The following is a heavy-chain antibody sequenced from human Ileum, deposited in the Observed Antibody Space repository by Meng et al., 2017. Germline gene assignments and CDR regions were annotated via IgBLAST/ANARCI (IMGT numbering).Heavy chain of an antibody. J-gene: IGHJ4*02. CDR1: GYTFTGYY. Sequence: QVQLVQSGAEVKKPGASVRFSCKASGYTFTGYYIHWVRQAPGQGLEWMAWFNPNTGDTNYAQNFQGRVTVTGDTSISTVYMDLNRLTSDDTAVYYCARDLTNEASSDSWGQGTLVIVSS. V-gene: IGHV1-2*02. CDR2: FNPNTGDT. D-gene: IGHD2-8*01. CDR3: ARDLTNEASSDS.